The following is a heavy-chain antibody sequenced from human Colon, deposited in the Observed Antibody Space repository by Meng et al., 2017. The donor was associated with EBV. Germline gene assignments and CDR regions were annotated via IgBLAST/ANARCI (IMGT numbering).Heavy chain of an antibody. CDR1: GGSINSGDYY. CDR2: IYYTGST. J-gene: IGHJ4*02. V-gene: IGHV4-30-4*01. Sequence: VRRHVSDPGLVKPSQTRSLTCTVSGGSINSGDYYCSWIRQPPGKGLEWIGYIYYTGSTCYNPSLKSRVTISMDTSKNQFSLRLSSVTAADTAVYYCARNYYFDYWGQGTLVTVSS. CDR3: ARNYYFDY.